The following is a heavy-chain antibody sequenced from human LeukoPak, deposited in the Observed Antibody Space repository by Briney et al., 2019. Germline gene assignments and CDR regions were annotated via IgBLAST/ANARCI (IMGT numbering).Heavy chain of an antibody. J-gene: IGHJ6*02. CDR1: GFTFSSYG. V-gene: IGHV3-33*01. CDR3: ARDSGYDTYYYGMDV. Sequence: GRSLRLSCAASGFTFSSYGMHWVRQAPGKGLEWVAVIWYDGSNKYYADSVKGRFTISRDNSKNTLYLQMNSLRAEDTAVYYCARDSGYDTYYYGMDVWGQGTTVTVSS. D-gene: IGHD5-12*01. CDR2: IWYDGSNK.